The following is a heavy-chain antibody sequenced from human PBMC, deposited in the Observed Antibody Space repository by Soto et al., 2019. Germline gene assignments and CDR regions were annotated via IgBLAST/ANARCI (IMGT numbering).Heavy chain of an antibody. D-gene: IGHD3-3*01. V-gene: IGHV3-15*01. J-gene: IGHJ4*02. Sequence: EVQLVESGGGLVKPGGSLRISCAASGFTLSDAWMSWVRQAPGKGLEWVGRISTKRDGDIRDYAAPVKGRFTVSRDDSTNTLYLQLDNVMAEDSGFYYCTPRVGGGQGTRVTVSS. CDR3: TPRVG. CDR1: GFTLSDAW. CDR2: ISTKRDGDIR.